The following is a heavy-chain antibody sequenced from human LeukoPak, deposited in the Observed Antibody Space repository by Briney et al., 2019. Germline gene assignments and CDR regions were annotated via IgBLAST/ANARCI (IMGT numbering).Heavy chain of an antibody. CDR1: GFTFSSYE. CDR3: ARDDLYYEILTGYYRGYYFDY. V-gene: IGHV3-48*03. Sequence: PGGSLRLSCAVSGFTFSSYEMNWVRQAPGKGLEWVSYISSSGSTIYYADSVKGRFTISRDNAKNSLYLQMNSLRAEDTAVYYCARDDLYYEILTGYYRGYYFDYWGQGTLVTVSS. J-gene: IGHJ4*02. CDR2: ISSSGSTI. D-gene: IGHD3-9*01.